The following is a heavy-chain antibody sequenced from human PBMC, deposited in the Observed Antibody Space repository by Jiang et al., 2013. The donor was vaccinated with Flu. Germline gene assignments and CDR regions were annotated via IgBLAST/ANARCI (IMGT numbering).Heavy chain of an antibody. CDR1: GGSISSYY. D-gene: IGHD5-18*01. CDR3: ARGHTAMSIYYFDY. Sequence: GPGLVKPSETLSLTCTVSGGSISSYYWSWIRQPAGKGLEWIGRIYTSGSTNYNPSLKSRVTMSVDTSKNQFSLKLSSVTAADTAVYYCARGHTAMSIYYFDYWGQGTLVTVSS. J-gene: IGHJ4*02. V-gene: IGHV4-4*07. CDR2: IYTSGST.